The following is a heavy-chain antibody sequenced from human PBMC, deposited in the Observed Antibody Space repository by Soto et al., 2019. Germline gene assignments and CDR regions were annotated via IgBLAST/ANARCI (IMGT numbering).Heavy chain of an antibody. CDR3: ARSRHIVVVTAIGARNFDY. CDR2: INHSGST. J-gene: IGHJ4*02. CDR1: GGSFSGYY. D-gene: IGHD2-21*02. Sequence: SETLSLTCAVYGGSFSGYYWSWIRQPPGKGLEWIGEINHSGSTNYNPSLKSRVTISVDTSKNQFSLKLSSVTAADTAVYYCARSRHIVVVTAIGARNFDYWGQGTLVTVSS. V-gene: IGHV4-34*01.